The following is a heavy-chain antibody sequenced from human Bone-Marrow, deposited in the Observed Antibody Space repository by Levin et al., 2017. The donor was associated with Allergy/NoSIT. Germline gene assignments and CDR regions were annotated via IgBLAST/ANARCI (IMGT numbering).Heavy chain of an antibody. J-gene: IGHJ6*03. CDR1: GSTFTNFA. V-gene: IGHV1-18*01. Sequence: PGGSLRLSCKASGSTFTNFAIGWVRQAPGQGLEWMGWISAYNGNTIYAQRLQGRVTMTTDTSTTTVYMELRSLRSDDTAVYYCARGRDYYYYMDVWGKGTTVTVSS. CDR3: ARGRDYYYYMDV. CDR2: ISAYNGNT.